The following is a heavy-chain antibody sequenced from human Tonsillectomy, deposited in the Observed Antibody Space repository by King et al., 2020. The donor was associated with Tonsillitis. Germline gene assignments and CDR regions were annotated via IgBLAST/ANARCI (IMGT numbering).Heavy chain of an antibody. V-gene: IGHV4-39*07. CDR1: GGCISSSSYY. CDR2: IYYSGST. CDR3: AITYYYDSSGYPTSFDY. D-gene: IGHD3-22*01. J-gene: IGHJ4*02. Sequence: QMQLQESGPGLVKPSETLSLTCTVSGGCISSSSYYWGWIRQPPGKGLEWIGSIYYSGSTYYNPSIKSRVTISVDTSKNQFSLKLSSVTAADTAVYYCAITYYYDSSGYPTSFDYWGQGTLVTVSS.